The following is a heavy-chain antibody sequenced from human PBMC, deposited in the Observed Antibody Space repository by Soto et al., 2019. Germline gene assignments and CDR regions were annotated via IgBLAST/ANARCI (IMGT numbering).Heavy chain of an antibody. CDR2: IIPILGIA. D-gene: IGHD2-15*01. Sequence: SVKVSCKASGGTFSSYTISWVRQAPGQGLEWMGRIIPILGIANYAQKFQGRVTITADKSTSTAYMELSSLRSEDTAVYYCAAAYQVVAAPAYFGYWGQGTLVTVSS. J-gene: IGHJ4*02. CDR1: GGTFSSYT. CDR3: AAAYQVVAAPAYFGY. V-gene: IGHV1-69*02.